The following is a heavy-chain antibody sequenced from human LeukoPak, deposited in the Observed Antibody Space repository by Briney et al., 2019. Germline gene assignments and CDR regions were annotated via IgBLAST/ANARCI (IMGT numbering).Heavy chain of an antibody. J-gene: IGHJ4*02. Sequence: PGGSLRLSCAASGFTFSSYAMSWVRQAPGKGLEWVSAINGSGGSTYYADSVKGRFTISRDNSKNTLYLQMNSLRAEDTAVYYCAKDESSSWYRFGSYWGQGTLVTVSS. V-gene: IGHV3-23*01. CDR2: INGSGGST. CDR3: AKDESSSWYRFGSY. D-gene: IGHD6-13*01. CDR1: GFTFSSYA.